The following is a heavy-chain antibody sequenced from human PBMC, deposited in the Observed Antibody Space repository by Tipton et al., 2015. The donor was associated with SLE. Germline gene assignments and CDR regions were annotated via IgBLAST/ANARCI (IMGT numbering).Heavy chain of an antibody. CDR1: GGSISRYY. Sequence: PGLVKPSETLSLTCTVSGGSISRYYWSWIRQPPGKGLEWIGYIFYSGSTHYNPSLKSRVTISLDTSNNHFSLKLRSVTAADTAVYYCARVGSGDRPYAFDIWGQGTMVTVSS. CDR2: IFYSGST. V-gene: IGHV4-59*01. D-gene: IGHD7-27*01. J-gene: IGHJ3*02. CDR3: ARVGSGDRPYAFDI.